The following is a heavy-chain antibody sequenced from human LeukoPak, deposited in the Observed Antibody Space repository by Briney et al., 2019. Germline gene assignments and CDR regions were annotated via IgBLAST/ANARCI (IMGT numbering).Heavy chain of an antibody. CDR3: AKDRKVFEL. V-gene: IGHV3-23*01. J-gene: IGHJ2*01. Sequence: GGSLRLSCAASGFTFSSYAMSWVRQAPGRGLEWVSAISDRGSTTYYADSVKGRLTISRDNSKNTLYLQMNSLRAEDTAVYYCAKDRKVFELWGRGTLVTVSS. CDR2: ISDRGSTT. CDR1: GFTFSSYA.